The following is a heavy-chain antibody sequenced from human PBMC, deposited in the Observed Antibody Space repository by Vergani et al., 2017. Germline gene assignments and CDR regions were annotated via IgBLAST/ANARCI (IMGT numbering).Heavy chain of an antibody. V-gene: IGHV3-23*01. CDR2: LTGGGGST. CDR3: VKDAGGYENFFDS. D-gene: IGHD5-12*01. Sequence: EVQLLESGGSLKQPGGSVRLSCAASGFTFSTYAMHWVRQAPGKGLEWVSALTGGGGSTYYADPFKGRFIISRDNSRDTLYLQMNSLRPADTATYYCVKDAGGYENFFDSGGQGTLVTVSS. J-gene: IGHJ4*02. CDR1: GFTFSTYA.